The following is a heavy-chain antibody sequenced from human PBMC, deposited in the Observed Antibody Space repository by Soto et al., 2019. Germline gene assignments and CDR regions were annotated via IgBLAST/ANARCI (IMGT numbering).Heavy chain of an antibody. Sequence: PGESVKISGKGSGYSFTSYCISWVRQMPGKGLEWMGRIDPSDSYTNYSPSFQGHVTISADKSISTAYLQWSSLKASDTAMYYCARLRSSSSGYSGMDDCGTATPVTXS. CDR1: GYSFTSYC. V-gene: IGHV5-10-1*01. CDR3: ARLRSSSSGYSGMDD. CDR2: IDPSDSYT. J-gene: IGHJ6*04. D-gene: IGHD6-6*01.